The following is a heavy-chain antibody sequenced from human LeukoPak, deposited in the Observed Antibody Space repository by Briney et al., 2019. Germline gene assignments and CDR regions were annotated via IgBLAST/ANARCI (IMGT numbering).Heavy chain of an antibody. J-gene: IGHJ3*02. V-gene: IGHV1-18*01. CDR3: AWDSGAFEI. CDR2: ISAYNGDT. CDR1: GYTFTSYY. Sequence: GASVKVSCKASGYTFTSYYITWMRQAPGQGLEWTGRISAYNGDTNYAQKVQGRVTMTTDTSTSTVYMELRSLRSDDTAVYYCAWDSGAFEIWGQGTMVTVSS.